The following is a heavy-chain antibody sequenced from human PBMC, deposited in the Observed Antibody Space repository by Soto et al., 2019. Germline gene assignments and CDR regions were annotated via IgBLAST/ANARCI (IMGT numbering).Heavy chain of an antibody. J-gene: IGHJ4*02. CDR3: VSDYGTEGYFDY. CDR2: INPNSGGT. D-gene: IGHD4-17*01. CDR1: GYTFTGYY. Sequence: ASVKVSCKASGYTFTGYYMHWVRQAPGQGLEWMGWINPNSGGTNYAQKFQGRVTMTRDTSISTAYMELSRLRSDDTAVYYCVSDYGTEGYFDYWGRGTLVTVSS. V-gene: IGHV1-2*02.